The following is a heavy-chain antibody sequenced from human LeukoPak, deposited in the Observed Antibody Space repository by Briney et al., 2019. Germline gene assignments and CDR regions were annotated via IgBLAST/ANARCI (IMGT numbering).Heavy chain of an antibody. J-gene: IGHJ5*02. CDR3: AKGKDDYDSSGSNWFDP. CDR2: IRYDGSNK. V-gene: IGHV3-30*02. CDR1: GFAFSSYG. D-gene: IGHD3-22*01. Sequence: GGSLRLSCAASGFAFSSYGMHWVRQAPGKGLEWVAFIRYDGSNKYYADSVKGRFTISRDNSKNTLYLQMNSLRAEDTAVYYCAKGKDDYDSSGSNWFDPWGQGTLVTVSS.